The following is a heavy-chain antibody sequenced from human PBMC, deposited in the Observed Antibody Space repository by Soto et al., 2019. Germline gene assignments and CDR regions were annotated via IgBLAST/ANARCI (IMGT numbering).Heavy chain of an antibody. J-gene: IGHJ4*02. D-gene: IGHD3-22*01. CDR1: GFTFSSYG. V-gene: IGHV3-30*03. Sequence: QVQLVESGGGVVQPGRSLRLSCAASGFTFSSYGMHWVRQAPGKGLEWVAVISYDGSNKYYADSVKGRFTISRDNSKNTLYLKMNSLRAEDTAVYYCATDLVEGYYDSSGYYDYWGQGTLVTVSS. CDR2: ISYDGSNK. CDR3: ATDLVEGYYDSSGYYDY.